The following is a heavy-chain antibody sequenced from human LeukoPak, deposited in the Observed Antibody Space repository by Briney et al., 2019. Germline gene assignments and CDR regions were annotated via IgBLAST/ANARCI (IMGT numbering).Heavy chain of an antibody. J-gene: IGHJ4*02. CDR3: ARHRGRVLGRYCSGGSCYPRRLGDYYFDY. CDR1: GGSISSYY. D-gene: IGHD2-15*01. CDR2: IYYSGST. V-gene: IGHV4-59*08. Sequence: SETLSLTCTVSGGSISSYYWSWIRQPPGKGLEWIGYIYYSGSTNYNPSLKSRVTISVDTSKNQFSLKLSSVTAADTAVYYCARHRGRVLGRYCSGGSCYPRRLGDYYFDYWGQGTLVTVSS.